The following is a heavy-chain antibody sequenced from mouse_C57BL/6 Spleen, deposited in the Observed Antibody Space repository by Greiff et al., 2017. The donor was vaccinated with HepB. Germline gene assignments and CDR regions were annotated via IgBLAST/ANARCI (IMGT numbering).Heavy chain of an antibody. D-gene: IGHD2-3*01. J-gene: IGHJ2*01. CDR2: ISGGGGNT. Sequence: EVQLVESGGGLVKPGGSLKLSCAASGFTFSSYTMSWVRQTPEKRLEWVATISGGGGNTYYPDSVKGRFTISRDNAKNTLYLQMSSLRSEDTALYYCARHERWFDCDYWGQGTTLTVSS. CDR3: ARHERWFDCDY. CDR1: GFTFSSYT. V-gene: IGHV5-9*01.